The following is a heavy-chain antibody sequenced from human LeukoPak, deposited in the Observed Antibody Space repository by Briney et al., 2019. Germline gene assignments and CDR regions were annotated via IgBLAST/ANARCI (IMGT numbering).Heavy chain of an antibody. CDR3: AKDEMAGSYYDYGMDV. Sequence: GGSLRLSCTASGFTFRSYAMSWARQAPGKGLEWVSTIGGSGGTTYNADSVQGRFTISRDNSKNTLYLQMNSLRAEDTAVYYCAKDEMAGSYYDYGMDVWGQGTTVTVSS. D-gene: IGHD3-10*01. CDR2: IGGSGGTT. CDR1: GFTFRSYA. J-gene: IGHJ6*02. V-gene: IGHV3-23*01.